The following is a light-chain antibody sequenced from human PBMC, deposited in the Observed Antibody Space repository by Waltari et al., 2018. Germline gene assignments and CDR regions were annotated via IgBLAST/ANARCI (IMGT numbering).Light chain of an antibody. CDR1: QSVLHTANNRND. CDR3: QQYYSTPYT. Sequence: DIVMTQSPDSLAVSLGERATINCKSSQSVLHTANNRNDLAWYRQKPGQPPKLLIYWASSRASGVPDRFSGSGSGADFTLTIGSLQPEDVAVYFCQQYYSTPYTFGQGTKVDIK. V-gene: IGKV4-1*01. CDR2: WAS. J-gene: IGKJ2*01.